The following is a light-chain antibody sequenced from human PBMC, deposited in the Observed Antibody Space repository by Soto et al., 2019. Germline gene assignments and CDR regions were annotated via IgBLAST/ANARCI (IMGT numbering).Light chain of an antibody. V-gene: IGKV3-20*01. CDR1: QNVNSAY. CDR3: QQYGGSHGGT. CDR2: GAS. Sequence: EILLTQSPGTLSLSPGERATLSCKASQNVNSAYLAWYQQKPGQAPRLLIYGASSRATGIPDRFSGSGSGTDFTLTISGLEPEDFAVYYCQQYGGSHGGTFGQGTKLEVK. J-gene: IGKJ2*02.